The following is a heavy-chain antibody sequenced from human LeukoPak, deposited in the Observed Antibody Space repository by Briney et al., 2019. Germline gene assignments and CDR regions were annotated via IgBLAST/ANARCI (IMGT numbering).Heavy chain of an antibody. CDR2: IRTDGTI. V-gene: IGHV3-69-1*01. Sequence: PGGSLRVSCEASGFTSFDFPMNWVRKAPGNGLEWVSHIRTDGTITYADSVKGRFTISRDDAKTSVYLQMNSLRDEDTAIYYCARDNIWAFDIWGQGTMVTVAS. CDR3: ARDNIWAFDI. J-gene: IGHJ3*02. CDR1: GFTSFDFP. D-gene: IGHD2/OR15-2a*01.